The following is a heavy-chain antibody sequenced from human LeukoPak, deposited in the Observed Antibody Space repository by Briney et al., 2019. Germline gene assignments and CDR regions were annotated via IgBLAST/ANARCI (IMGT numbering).Heavy chain of an antibody. D-gene: IGHD1-1*01. CDR3: AKDGRTKYYFDY. V-gene: IGHV3-30*18. Sequence: PGRSLRLSCAASGFTFSTYGMHWVRQAPGKGLEWVAVISFDVSNNDYADSVKGRFTISRDNFKNTLNLQMSSLRAEDTAVYYCAKDGRTKYYFDYWGQGTLVTVSS. CDR2: ISFDVSNN. CDR1: GFTFSTYG. J-gene: IGHJ4*02.